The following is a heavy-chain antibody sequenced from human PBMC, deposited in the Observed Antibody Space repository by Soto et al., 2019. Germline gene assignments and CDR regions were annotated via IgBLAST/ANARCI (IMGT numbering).Heavy chain of an antibody. D-gene: IGHD2-2*01. CDR2: IAYDGGNK. CDR3: AKVTGYCSSSSCSRDYYYYYGLDV. V-gene: IGHV3-30*18. CDR1: GFTFSNYG. J-gene: IGHJ6*02. Sequence: GGSLRLSCAASGFTFSNYGMHWVRQAPGKGLEWVAVIAYDGGNKYYGDSVKGRFTISRDNPKNTLYLQMNSLRPEDTAVYYCAKVTGYCSSSSCSRDYYYYYGLDVWGQGTTVTVSS.